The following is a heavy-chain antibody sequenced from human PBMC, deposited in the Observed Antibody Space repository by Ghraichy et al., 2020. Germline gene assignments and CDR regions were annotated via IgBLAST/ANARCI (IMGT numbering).Heavy chain of an antibody. D-gene: IGHD2-15*01. Sequence: GGSLRLSCAASGFTFSSYSMNWVRQAPGKGLEWVSSISSSSSYIYYADSVKGRFTISRDNAKNSLYLQMNSLRAEDTAVYYCARDFLHVVVAARGYFDYWGQGTLVTVSS. CDR1: GFTFSSYS. J-gene: IGHJ4*02. CDR2: ISSSSSYI. V-gene: IGHV3-21*01. CDR3: ARDFLHVVVAARGYFDY.